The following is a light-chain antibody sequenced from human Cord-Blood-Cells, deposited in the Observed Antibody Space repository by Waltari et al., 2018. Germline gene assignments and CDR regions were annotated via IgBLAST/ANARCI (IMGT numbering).Light chain of an antibody. CDR2: KAS. J-gene: IGKJ4*01. CDR3: QQYNSYPGT. Sequence: DIQMTQSPSTLSASVGDRVTITCRASQSISSWLAWYQQKPGKAPKHLIYKASSLESGVPSRFSGSGSGTEFTFTISSLQPDDFATYYCQQYNSYPGTCGGGTKVEIK. V-gene: IGKV1-5*03. CDR1: QSISSW.